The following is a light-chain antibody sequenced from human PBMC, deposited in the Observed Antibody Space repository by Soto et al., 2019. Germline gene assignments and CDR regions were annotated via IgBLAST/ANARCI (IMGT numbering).Light chain of an antibody. CDR3: QQYDDWPLT. CDR2: NPS. V-gene: IGKV3-15*01. Sequence: EIVMTQSPATLSVSPGERATLSCGASQSVSSNLAWYQQKPGQAPKLLLYNPSTRATGIPARFSGSGSGTAFKLAISSLQSEDFASYYCQQYDDWPLTFGGGTKVEIK. J-gene: IGKJ4*01. CDR1: QSVSSN.